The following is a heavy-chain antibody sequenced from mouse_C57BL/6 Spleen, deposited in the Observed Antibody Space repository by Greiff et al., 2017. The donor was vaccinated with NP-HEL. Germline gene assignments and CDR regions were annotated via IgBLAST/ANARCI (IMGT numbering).Heavy chain of an antibody. D-gene: IGHD2-3*01. CDR1: GFTFTDYY. Sequence: VQLKESGPVLVKPGPSVKISCKASGFTFTDYYMHWVKQSHGKSLEWIGLVYPYNGGTSYNQKFKGKATLTVDTSSSTAYMELNSLTSEDSAVYYCARVLYDGYWSYAMDYWGQGTSVTVSS. V-gene: IGHV1-36*01. CDR2: VYPYNGGT. CDR3: ARVLYDGYWSYAMDY. J-gene: IGHJ4*01.